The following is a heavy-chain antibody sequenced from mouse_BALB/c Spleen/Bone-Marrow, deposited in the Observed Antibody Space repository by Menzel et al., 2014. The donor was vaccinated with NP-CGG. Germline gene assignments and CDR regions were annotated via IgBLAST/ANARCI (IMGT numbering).Heavy chain of an antibody. D-gene: IGHD1-1*01. Sequence: EVQLQQSGAELVKPGASVKLSCTASGFNIKDTYMHWVKQRPEQGLEWIGRIDPANGNTKYDPKFQGKATITADTSSNTAYLQLSSLTSEDTAVYYCAREGYGNNYAMDYWGQGTSVTVSS. CDR3: AREGYGNNYAMDY. J-gene: IGHJ4*01. CDR2: IDPANGNT. CDR1: GFNIKDTY. V-gene: IGHV14-3*02.